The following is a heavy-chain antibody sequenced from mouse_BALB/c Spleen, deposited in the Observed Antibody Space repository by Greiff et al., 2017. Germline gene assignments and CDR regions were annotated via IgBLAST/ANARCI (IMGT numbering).Heavy chain of an antibody. CDR2: INPSTGYT. D-gene: IGHD2-1*01. J-gene: IGHJ1*01. CDR3: AKESSGNYWYFDV. CDR1: GYTFTSYW. V-gene: IGHV1-7*01. Sequence: QVQLQQSGAELAKPGASVKMSCKASGYTFTSYWMHWVKQRPGQGLEWIGYINPSTGYTEYNQKFKDKATLTADKSSSTAYMQLSSLTSEDSAVYYCAKESSGNYWYFDVWGAGTTVTVSS.